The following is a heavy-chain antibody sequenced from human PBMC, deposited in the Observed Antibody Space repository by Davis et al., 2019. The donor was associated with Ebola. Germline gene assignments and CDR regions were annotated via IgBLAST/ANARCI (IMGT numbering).Heavy chain of an antibody. V-gene: IGHV4-59*08. Sequence: SQTLSLTCTVSGGSLSSFYWSWIRQPPGKGLGWIGYIYYSGSTNYNPSLKSRVTILVDTSKNQSSLKLSSVTAADTAVYYCARQRSSSWTYYYYYGMDVWGQGTTVTVSS. J-gene: IGHJ6*02. CDR1: GGSLSSFY. CDR3: ARQRSSSWTYYYYYGMDV. CDR2: IYYSGST. D-gene: IGHD6-13*01.